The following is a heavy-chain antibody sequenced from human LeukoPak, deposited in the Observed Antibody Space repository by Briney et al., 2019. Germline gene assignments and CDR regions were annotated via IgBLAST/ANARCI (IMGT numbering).Heavy chain of an antibody. Sequence: GGSLRLSCAASGFTFSSYWMSWVRQAPGKGLEWEANIKQDGSEKYYVDSVKGRFTISRDNAKNSLYLQMNSLRAEDTAVYYCARSIYSNYVGYFDYWGQGTLVTVSS. V-gene: IGHV3-7*01. J-gene: IGHJ4*02. D-gene: IGHD4-11*01. CDR2: IKQDGSEK. CDR1: GFTFSSYW. CDR3: ARSIYSNYVGYFDY.